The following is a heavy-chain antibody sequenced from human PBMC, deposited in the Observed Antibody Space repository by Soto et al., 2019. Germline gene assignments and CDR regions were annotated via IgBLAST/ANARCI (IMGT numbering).Heavy chain of an antibody. Sequence: PGGSLRLSCAASGFTFSNYAMSWVRQVPGKGLEWVSAIINSGDTTYYAGSVKGRFAISRDNAKNSLYLQMNSLRAEDTAVYYCAREVVTVKGGWFDPSGQGTLVTVSS. CDR2: IINSGDTT. CDR3: AREVVTVKGGWFDP. D-gene: IGHD3-22*01. CDR1: GFTFSNYA. J-gene: IGHJ5*02. V-gene: IGHV3-23*01.